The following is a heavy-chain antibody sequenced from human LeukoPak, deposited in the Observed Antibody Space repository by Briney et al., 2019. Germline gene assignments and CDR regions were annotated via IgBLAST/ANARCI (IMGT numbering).Heavy chain of an antibody. Sequence: ASVKVSCKASGYTFSNYVMHWVRRAPGQRPEWMGWINVGNGDTEYSQRFQGRVTIARDTSASTAYMELSSLRSEDTAVYYCARDRGGTGDFDYWGQGTLVTVSS. CDR1: GYTFSNYV. CDR3: ARDRGGTGDFDY. CDR2: INVGNGDT. V-gene: IGHV1-3*01. J-gene: IGHJ4*02. D-gene: IGHD1-1*01.